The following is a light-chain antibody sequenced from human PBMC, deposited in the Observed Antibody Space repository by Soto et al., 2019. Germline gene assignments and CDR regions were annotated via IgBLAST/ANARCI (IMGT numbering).Light chain of an antibody. CDR1: SSDVGSYNL. Sequence: QSAQTQPASVSGFPGQSITISCTGTSSDVGSYNLVSWYQQHPGKAPKLMMYEGSKRPSGVSNRFSGSKSGNTASLTISGLQAEDEADYYCCSYAGSSTSYGFGTGTKSPS. J-gene: IGLJ1*01. V-gene: IGLV2-23*01. CDR2: EGS. CDR3: CSYAGSSTSYG.